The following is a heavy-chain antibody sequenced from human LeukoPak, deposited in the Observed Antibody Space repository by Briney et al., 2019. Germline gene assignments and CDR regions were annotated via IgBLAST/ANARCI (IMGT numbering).Heavy chain of an antibody. CDR2: ISWNSGSI. D-gene: IGHD1-26*01. J-gene: IGHJ4*02. V-gene: IGHV3-9*01. Sequence: GRSLRLSCAASGFTFDDYAMHWVRQAPGKGLERVSGISWNSGSIGYADSVKGRFTISRDNAKNSLYLQMNSLRAEDTALYYCAKGLGASLGSYYFDYWGQGTLVTVSS. CDR1: GFTFDDYA. CDR3: AKGLGASLGSYYFDY.